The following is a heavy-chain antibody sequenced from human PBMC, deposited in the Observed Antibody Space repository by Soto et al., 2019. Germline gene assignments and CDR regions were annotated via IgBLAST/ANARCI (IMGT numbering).Heavy chain of an antibody. V-gene: IGHV3-30-3*01. Sequence: GGSLRLSCAASGFTFSSYAMHWVRQAPGKGLEWVAVISYDGSNKYYADSVKGRFTISRDNSKNTRYLQMNSLRAEDTAVYYCARGYDYGAFDYWGQGTLVTVSS. CDR2: ISYDGSNK. CDR3: ARGYDYGAFDY. J-gene: IGHJ4*02. CDR1: GFTFSSYA. D-gene: IGHD4-17*01.